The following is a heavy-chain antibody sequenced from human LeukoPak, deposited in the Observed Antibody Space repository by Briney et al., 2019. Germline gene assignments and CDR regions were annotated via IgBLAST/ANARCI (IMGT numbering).Heavy chain of an antibody. CDR1: GGSFSGYY. V-gene: IGHV4-34*01. CDR3: ARDPRGDIVVVPAAHDAFDI. D-gene: IGHD2-2*01. CDR2: INHSGST. J-gene: IGHJ3*02. Sequence: NASETLSLTCAVYGGSFSGYYWSWIRQPPGKGLEWIGEINHSGSTNYNPSLKSRVTISVDTSKNQFSLKLSSVTAADTAVYYCARDPRGDIVVVPAAHDAFDIWGQGTMVTASS.